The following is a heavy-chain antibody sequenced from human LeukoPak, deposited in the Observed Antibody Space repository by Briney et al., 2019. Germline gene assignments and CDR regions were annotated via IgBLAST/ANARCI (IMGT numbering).Heavy chain of an antibody. V-gene: IGHV4-4*07. CDR1: GGSISSHY. D-gene: IGHD3-22*01. Sequence: PSETLSLTCTVSGGSISSHYWSWIRQPAGKGLEWIGRIYTSGSTNYNPSLKSRVTMSVDTSKNQFSLKLSSVTAADTAVYYCARDWYYYDSSGYYFDYWGQGTLVTVSS. CDR2: IYTSGST. J-gene: IGHJ4*02. CDR3: ARDWYYYDSSGYYFDY.